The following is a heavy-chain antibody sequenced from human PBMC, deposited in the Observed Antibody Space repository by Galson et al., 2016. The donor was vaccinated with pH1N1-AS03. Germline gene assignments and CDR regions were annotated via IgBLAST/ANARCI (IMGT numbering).Heavy chain of an antibody. V-gene: IGHV1-2*04. CDR3: ARDPRGPCSSATCPTTYYFGMDV. CDR1: GYIFTGFY. D-gene: IGHD3-10*01. CDR2: INTDSGVT. Sequence: SVKVSCKATGYIFTGFYVNRVRQAPGQGLEWMGWINTDSGVTNYAQKFEAWVTMTRDTSVSTAYMELHGLKSDDTAVYYCARDPRGPCSSATCPTTYYFGMDVWGQGTTVIVSS. J-gene: IGHJ6*02.